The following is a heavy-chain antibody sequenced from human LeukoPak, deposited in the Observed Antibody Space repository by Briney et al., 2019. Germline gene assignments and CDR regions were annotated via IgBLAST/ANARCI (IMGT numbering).Heavy chain of an antibody. Sequence: GGSLRLSCAASGFTFSDNYMSWVRQAPGKGLEWVSVIYSGGSTYYADSVKGRFTISRDNSKNTLYLQMNSLRAEDTAVYYCARATPIRYFDWLLPSYFDYWGQGTLVTVSS. D-gene: IGHD3-9*01. CDR3: ARATPIRYFDWLLPSYFDY. CDR2: IYSGGST. CDR1: GFTFSDNY. V-gene: IGHV3-53*01. J-gene: IGHJ4*02.